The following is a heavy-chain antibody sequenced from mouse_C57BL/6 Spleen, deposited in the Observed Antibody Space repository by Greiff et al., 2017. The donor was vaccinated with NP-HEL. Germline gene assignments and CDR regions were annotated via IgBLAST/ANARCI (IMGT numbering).Heavy chain of an antibody. J-gene: IGHJ2*01. CDR3: ARRVYYDYDVHYFDY. CDR1: GYSFTGYY. D-gene: IGHD2-4*01. CDR2: INPSTGGT. V-gene: IGHV1-42*01. Sequence: EVQLQQSGPELVKPGASVKISCKASGYSFTGYYMNWVKQSPEKSLEWIGEINPSTGGTTYNQKFKAKATLTVDKSSSTAYMQLKSLTSEDSAVYYCARRVYYDYDVHYFDYWGQGTTLTVSS.